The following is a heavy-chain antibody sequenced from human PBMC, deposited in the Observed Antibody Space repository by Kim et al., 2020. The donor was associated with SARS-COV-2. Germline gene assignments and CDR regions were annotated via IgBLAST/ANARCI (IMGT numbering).Heavy chain of an antibody. V-gene: IGHV3-23*01. CDR2: ISGAGSST. CDR1: GFTFSNYA. CDR3: AKGYSSTWYGGGAFDI. D-gene: IGHD6-13*01. J-gene: IGHJ3*02. Sequence: GGSLRLSCAASGFTFSNYAMSWVRQAPGKGLEWVSTISGAGSSTYYADSVKGRFTISRANSKNTLSLQMNNLRAEDTAVYYCAKGYSSTWYGGGAFDIWG.